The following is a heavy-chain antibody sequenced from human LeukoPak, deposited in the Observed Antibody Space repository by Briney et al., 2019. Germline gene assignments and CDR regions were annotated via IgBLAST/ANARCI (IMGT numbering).Heavy chain of an antibody. CDR1: GGSISSGGYY. Sequence: SQTLSLTCAVSGGSISSGGYYWSWIRQPPGKGLEWIGEINHSGSTNYNPSLKSRVTISVDTSKNQFSLKLSSVTAADTAVYYCARHVSLYGWLTFDPWGQGTLVTVSS. V-gene: IGHV4-30-2*01. CDR2: INHSGST. CDR3: ARHVSLYGWLTFDP. J-gene: IGHJ5*02. D-gene: IGHD2-15*01.